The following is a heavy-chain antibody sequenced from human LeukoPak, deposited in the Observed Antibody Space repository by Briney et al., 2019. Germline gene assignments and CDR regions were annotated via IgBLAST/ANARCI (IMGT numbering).Heavy chain of an antibody. J-gene: IGHJ4*02. V-gene: IGHV3-7*01. CDR2: IKQDGSEK. CDR3: ARDSVAGDFDY. CDR1: GFTFSSYC. D-gene: IGHD6-19*01. Sequence: GGSLRLSCAASGFTFSSYCMSWVRQAPGKGLEWVANIKQDGSEKYYVDSVKGRFTISRDNAKNSLYLQMNSLRAEDTAVYYCARDSVAGDFDYWGQGTLVTVSS.